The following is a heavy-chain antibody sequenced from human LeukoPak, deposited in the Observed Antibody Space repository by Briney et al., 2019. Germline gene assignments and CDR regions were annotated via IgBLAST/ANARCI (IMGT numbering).Heavy chain of an antibody. CDR3: ARVHSGSYQYYYNYYMDV. D-gene: IGHD1-26*01. V-gene: IGHV3-21*01. CDR1: GFTFSSYS. J-gene: IGHJ6*03. CDR2: ISGSSSYI. Sequence: GWSLRLSCAASGFTFSSYSMNWVRPAPGRGREWVSSISGSSSYIYYAYSVKGRFTISRDNANHSLYLQMNSLRAEDTAVYYCARVHSGSYQYYYNYYMDVWGKGTTVTVSS.